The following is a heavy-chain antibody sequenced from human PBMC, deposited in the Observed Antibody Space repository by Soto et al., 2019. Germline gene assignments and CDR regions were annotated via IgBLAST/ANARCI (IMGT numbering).Heavy chain of an antibody. CDR1: GFTFRSYS. J-gene: IGHJ4*02. V-gene: IGHV3-21*01. CDR3: TGKWALAPARRGTASDY. Sequence: EVHLMESGGGLVQPGGSLRLSCAASGFTFRSYSMNWVRQVPGKGLEWVASIGPNNDYIFYPDSVRGRFTISRDNAKNSLFLQMNSLRVEDTAVYYCTGKWALAPARRGTASDYWGQGTLVTVSS. CDR2: IGPNNDYI. D-gene: IGHD6-6*01.